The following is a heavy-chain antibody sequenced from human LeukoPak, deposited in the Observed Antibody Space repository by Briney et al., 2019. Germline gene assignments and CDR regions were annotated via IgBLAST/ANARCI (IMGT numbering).Heavy chain of an antibody. J-gene: IGHJ5*02. CDR2: ISSSSSYI. Sequence: GGSLRLSCAASGFTFSSYSMNWVRQAPGKGLEWVSSISSSSSYIYYADSVKGRFTISRDNAKNSLYLQMNSLRAEDTAVYYCARTHSSSWYGNWFDPWGQGTMVTDSS. V-gene: IGHV3-21*01. CDR3: ARTHSSSWYGNWFDP. CDR1: GFTFSSYS. D-gene: IGHD6-13*01.